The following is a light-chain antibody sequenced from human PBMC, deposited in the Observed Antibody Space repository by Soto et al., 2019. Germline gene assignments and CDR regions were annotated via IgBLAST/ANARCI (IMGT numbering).Light chain of an antibody. CDR2: EVS. Sequence: QSALTQPASVSGSPGQSITISCTGTSSDIGGYNYVSWYQQHPGKAPKVIIYEVSNRSSGVSNRFSGSKSGNTASLTISGLQAEDEADYYCSSYAGSSTFVVFGGGTKLTVL. J-gene: IGLJ2*01. V-gene: IGLV2-23*02. CDR1: SSDIGGYNY. CDR3: SSYAGSSTFVV.